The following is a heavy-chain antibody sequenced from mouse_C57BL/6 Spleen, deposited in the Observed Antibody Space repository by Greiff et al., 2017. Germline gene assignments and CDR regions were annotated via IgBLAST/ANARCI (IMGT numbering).Heavy chain of an antibody. CDR1: GYTFTDYY. Sequence: QVQLQQSGAELVRPGASVKLSCKASGYTFTDYYINWVKQRPGQGLEWIARIYPGSGNTYYNEKFKGKATLTAEKSSSTAYMQLSSLTSEDSAVYFWARDYDYDDFDYWGQGTTLTVSS. V-gene: IGHV1-76*01. J-gene: IGHJ2*01. CDR3: ARDYDYDDFDY. D-gene: IGHD2-4*01. CDR2: IYPGSGNT.